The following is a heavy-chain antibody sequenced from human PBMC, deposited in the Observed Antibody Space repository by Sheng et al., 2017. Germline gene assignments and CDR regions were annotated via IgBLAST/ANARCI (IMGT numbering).Heavy chain of an antibody. V-gene: IGHV3-66*01. Sequence: EVRLVESGGGLVQPGWSLRLSCEASGFSVNNNFMTWVRQAPGKGLEWVSLIYDDDKTYYTDSVKGRFTISRDIYRNTLYLQVNTLRAEDTAVYYCAYFGGTYLDFWGQG. CDR2: IYDDDKT. CDR1: GFSVNNNF. J-gene: IGHJ4*02. D-gene: IGHD1-7*01. CDR3: AYFGGTYLDF.